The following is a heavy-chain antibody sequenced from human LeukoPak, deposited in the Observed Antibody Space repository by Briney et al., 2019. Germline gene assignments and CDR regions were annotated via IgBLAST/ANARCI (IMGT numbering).Heavy chain of an antibody. Sequence: PSETLSLTCTVSGGSISSYYWSWIRQPPGKGLEWIGYIYYSGSTNYNPSLKSRVTISVDTSKNQFSLKLSSVTAADTAVYYCARKQRGYSYGYYYYYYMDVWGKGTTVTVSS. V-gene: IGHV4-59*12. CDR1: GGSISSYY. CDR2: IYYSGST. D-gene: IGHD5-18*01. CDR3: ARKQRGYSYGYYYYYYMDV. J-gene: IGHJ6*03.